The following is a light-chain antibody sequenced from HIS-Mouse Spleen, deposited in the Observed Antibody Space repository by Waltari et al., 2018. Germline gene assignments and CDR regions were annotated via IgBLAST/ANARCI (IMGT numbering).Light chain of an antibody. CDR2: QDS. CDR3: QAWDSSTAGV. J-gene: IGLJ3*02. CDR1: KLGDKY. Sequence: SYELTQPPSVSVSPGQTASITCSGDKLGDKYACWYQQKPGQSPVLVISQDSKRPSGIPERFSGSSSGNTATLTISGTQAMDEEDYYCQAWDSSTAGVFGGGTKLTVL. V-gene: IGLV3-1*01.